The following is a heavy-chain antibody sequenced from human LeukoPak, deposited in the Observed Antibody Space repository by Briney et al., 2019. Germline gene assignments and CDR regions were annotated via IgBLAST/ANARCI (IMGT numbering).Heavy chain of an antibody. V-gene: IGHV3-30-3*01. J-gene: IGHJ4*02. Sequence: PGGSLRLSCAASGFTFSSYAMHWVRQAPGKGLEWVAVISYDGSNKYYADSVKGRFTISRDNSKNTLYLQMNSLRAEDTAVYYCARGFYDSGGYYYVDYWGQGTLVTVSS. CDR2: ISYDGSNK. D-gene: IGHD3-22*01. CDR3: ARGFYDSGGYYYVDY. CDR1: GFTFSSYA.